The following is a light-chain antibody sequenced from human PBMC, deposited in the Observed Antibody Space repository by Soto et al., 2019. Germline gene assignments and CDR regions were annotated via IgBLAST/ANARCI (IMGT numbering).Light chain of an antibody. V-gene: IGKV3-15*01. CDR1: ESVSSN. Sequence: EIVMTQSPATLSVSPGERATLSCRASESVSSNVAWYQQKPGQAPRLLIYAASTRATDIPARFSGSRSGTEFTLIISSLQSEDFAIYYCQQYDNRPPWTFGQGTKV. CDR2: AAS. J-gene: IGKJ1*01. CDR3: QQYDNRPPWT.